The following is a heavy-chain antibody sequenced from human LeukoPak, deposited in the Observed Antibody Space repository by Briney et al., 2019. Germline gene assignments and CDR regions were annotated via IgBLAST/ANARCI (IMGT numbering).Heavy chain of an antibody. J-gene: IGHJ6*02. CDR2: ISGSGVNT. CDR1: GFTFSNYA. CDR3: AKDLAYSNYDLKYGMDV. D-gene: IGHD4-11*01. V-gene: IGHV3-23*01. Sequence: PGGSLRLSCAAPGFTFSNYAMSWVRQAPGKGLEWVSGISGSGVNTYYADSVKGRFTISRDNSKNTLYLQMNSLRAEDTAVYYCAKDLAYSNYDLKYGMDVWGQGTTVTVSS.